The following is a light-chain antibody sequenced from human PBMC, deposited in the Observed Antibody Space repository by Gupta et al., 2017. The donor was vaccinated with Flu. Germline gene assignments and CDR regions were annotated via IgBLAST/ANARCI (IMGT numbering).Light chain of an antibody. J-gene: IGLJ1*01. Sequence: HSALTQPASVSGSPGQSITISCSGTSSDIGAYNYVSWYQHHPDRAPKLILFEVNRRPSGVSDRFSGSKSGNTASLTISGLQTEDETDYFCCSFTTINTYVFGTGTKVIVL. CDR3: CSFTTINTYV. V-gene: IGLV2-14*01. CDR2: EVN. CDR1: SSDIGAYNY.